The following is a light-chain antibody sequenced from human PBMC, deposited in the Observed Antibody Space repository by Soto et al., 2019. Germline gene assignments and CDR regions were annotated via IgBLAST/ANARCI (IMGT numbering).Light chain of an antibody. CDR1: QSVSSY. J-gene: IGKJ2*01. CDR3: QQRSNLPANT. V-gene: IGKV3-11*01. CDR2: DAS. Sequence: EIVLTQSPATLSLSPGERATLSCRASQSVSSYLAWYQQKPGQAPRLLIYDASNRATGIPARFSGSGSGTDFTHTISSLEPEDFAVYYCQQRSNLPANTFGQGTKLQIK.